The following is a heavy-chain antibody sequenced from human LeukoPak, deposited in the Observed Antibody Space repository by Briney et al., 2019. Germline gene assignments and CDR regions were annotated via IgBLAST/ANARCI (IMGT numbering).Heavy chain of an antibody. Sequence: GGSLRLSCAASGFTFNHYGMHWVRQAPGEGLEWVAVIWYDGSNKYYADSVRGRFTISRDNSKNTLYLQMNSLRAEDTAVYYCARAGGDCSSCPFKPPGDYWGQGTLVTVSS. D-gene: IGHD2-21*02. V-gene: IGHV3-33*01. CDR2: IWYDGSNK. CDR3: ARAGGDCSSCPFKPPGDY. J-gene: IGHJ4*02. CDR1: GFTFNHYG.